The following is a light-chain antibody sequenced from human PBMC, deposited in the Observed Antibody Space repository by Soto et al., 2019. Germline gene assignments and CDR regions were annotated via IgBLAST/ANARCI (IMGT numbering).Light chain of an antibody. CDR3: AAWYDSLSGMV. CDR1: TSNIGNNA. CDR2: SNN. J-gene: IGLJ3*02. V-gene: IGLV1-44*01. Sequence: QSVLTQPPAASGTPGQRVTISCSGSTSNIGNNAVIWYQQLPGTAPELLIYSNNQRPSGVPDRFSGSKSGTSGSLAISGLQSEDEADYYCAAWYDSLSGMVFGGGTKLTVL.